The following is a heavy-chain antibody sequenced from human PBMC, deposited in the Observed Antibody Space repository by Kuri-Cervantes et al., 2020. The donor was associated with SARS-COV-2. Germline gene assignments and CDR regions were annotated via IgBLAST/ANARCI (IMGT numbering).Heavy chain of an antibody. CDR3: AKDRQNYGFWSGLDY. J-gene: IGHJ4*02. D-gene: IGHD3-3*01. V-gene: IGHV3-30*18. CDR1: GFNFRTYG. Sequence: GGSLRLSCAASGFNFRTYGLHWVRQAPGKGLEWVALISFDGSNKYYADSVKGRFTISRDNSKNTLYLQMNSLRTEDTAAYYCAKDRQNYGFWSGLDYWGQGTLVTVSS. CDR2: ISFDGSNK.